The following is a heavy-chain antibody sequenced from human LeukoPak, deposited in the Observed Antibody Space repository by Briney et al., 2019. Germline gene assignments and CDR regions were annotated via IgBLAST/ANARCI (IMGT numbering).Heavy chain of an antibody. CDR3: ARTATSVIAAGPGDYYYYYMDV. CDR2: IYPGDSDT. D-gene: IGHD6-6*01. Sequence: GESLKISCKGSGYSFTSYWIGWVRQMPGKGLEWMGIIYPGDSDTRYSPSFQGQVTISADKSISTAYLQWSSLKASDTAMYYCARTATSVIAAGPGDYYYYYMDVWGKGTTVTVSS. CDR1: GYSFTSYW. V-gene: IGHV5-51*01. J-gene: IGHJ6*03.